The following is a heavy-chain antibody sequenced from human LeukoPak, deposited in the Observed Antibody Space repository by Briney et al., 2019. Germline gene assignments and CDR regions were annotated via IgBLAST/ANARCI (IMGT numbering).Heavy chain of an antibody. CDR3: AKDGGGYFSTPLDY. CDR2: ISGSGGST. CDR1: GFTFSSYA. J-gene: IGHJ4*02. Sequence: GRSLRLSCAASGFTFSSYAMSWVRQAPGKGLEWVSAISGSGGSTYYADSVKGRFTISRDNSKNTLYLQMNSLRAEDTAVYYCAKDGGGYFSTPLDYWGQGTLVTVSS. D-gene: IGHD6-13*01. V-gene: IGHV3-23*01.